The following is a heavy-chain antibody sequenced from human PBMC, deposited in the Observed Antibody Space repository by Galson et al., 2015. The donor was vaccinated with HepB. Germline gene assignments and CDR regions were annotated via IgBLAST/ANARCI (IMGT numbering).Heavy chain of an antibody. CDR3: TRPGYGSSWFLDYAHGVDV. J-gene: IGHJ6*02. D-gene: IGHD3/OR15-3a*01. V-gene: IGHV3-73*01. CDR2: IRNGANYYAT. CDR1: GFTFSGSG. Sequence: SLRLSCAASGFTFSGSGIHWVRQAPGKGLEWVGRIRNGANYYATDYAPSVRGRFTVSRDDLKSTAYLQMNSLTPEDTAVYYCTRPGYGSSWFLDYAHGVDVWGQGTTVIVS.